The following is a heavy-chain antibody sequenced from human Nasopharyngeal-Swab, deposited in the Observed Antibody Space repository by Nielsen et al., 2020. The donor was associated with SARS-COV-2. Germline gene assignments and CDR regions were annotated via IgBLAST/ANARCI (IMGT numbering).Heavy chain of an antibody. CDR2: ISASSGTI. CDR3: ARIGAVGARVYYYMDV. V-gene: IGHV3-48*01. D-gene: IGHD4/OR15-4a*01. J-gene: IGHJ6*03. Sequence: VRQAPGKGLEWVAYISASSGTIEYPDAVKGRFIISRDNSQNSLSLQMNSLRGEDTAAYFCARIGAVGARVYYYMDVWGKGTTVTVSS.